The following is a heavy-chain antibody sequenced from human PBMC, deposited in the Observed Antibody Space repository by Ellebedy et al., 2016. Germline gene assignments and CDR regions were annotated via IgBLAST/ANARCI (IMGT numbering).Heavy chain of an antibody. D-gene: IGHD3-22*01. CDR1: GFTFSSYW. Sequence: GESLKISXAASGFTFSSYWMSWVRQAPGKGLEWVANIKQDGSEKYYVDSVKGRFTISRDNAKNSLYLQMNSLRAEDTAVYYCARDRYYYDSSGYYNDAFDIWGQGTMVTVSS. J-gene: IGHJ3*02. CDR2: IKQDGSEK. V-gene: IGHV3-7*01. CDR3: ARDRYYYDSSGYYNDAFDI.